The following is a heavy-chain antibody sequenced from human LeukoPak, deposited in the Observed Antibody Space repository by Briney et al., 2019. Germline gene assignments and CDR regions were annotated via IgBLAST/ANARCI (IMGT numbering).Heavy chain of an antibody. V-gene: IGHV3-23*01. CDR1: GFTFSSYA. J-gene: IGHJ4*02. CDR3: AKVGGPGSWYYFDY. CDR2: ISGSGGST. D-gene: IGHD3-10*01. Sequence: GGSLRLSCAASGFTFSSYAMSWVRQAPGKGLEWVSAISGSGGSTYYADSVKGRFTISRDNSKNTPYLQMNSLRAEDTAVYYCAKVGGPGSWYYFDYWGQGTLVTVSS.